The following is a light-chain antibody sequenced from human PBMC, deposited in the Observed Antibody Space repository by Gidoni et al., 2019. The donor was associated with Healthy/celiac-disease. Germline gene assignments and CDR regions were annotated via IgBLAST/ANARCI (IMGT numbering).Light chain of an antibody. CDR1: QSVSRSY. Sequence: EIVLTQSPGTLYLSPGERATLSCRDSQSVSRSYLAWYQQKPGQAPRLLIYGASRRATGIPDRFSGSGSGTDFTLTISRLEPEDFAVYYCQQYGSSPWTFGQGTKVEIK. CDR2: GAS. CDR3: QQYGSSPWT. V-gene: IGKV3-20*01. J-gene: IGKJ1*01.